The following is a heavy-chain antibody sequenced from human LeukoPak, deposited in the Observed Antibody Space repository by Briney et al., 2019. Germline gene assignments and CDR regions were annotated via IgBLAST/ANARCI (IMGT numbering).Heavy chain of an antibody. V-gene: IGHV1-2*02. CDR1: GYTFTDYY. CDR2: INPNNGGT. CDR3: AKDIVVVAAAPDAFDI. J-gene: IGHJ3*02. D-gene: IGHD2-2*01. Sequence: ASVKVSCKASGYTFTDYYMYWVRQAPGQGLEWMGWINPNNGGTNYAQKFQGRVTMTRDTSISTTYMELSRLRSDDTAVYYCAKDIVVVAAAPDAFDIWGQGTMVTVSS.